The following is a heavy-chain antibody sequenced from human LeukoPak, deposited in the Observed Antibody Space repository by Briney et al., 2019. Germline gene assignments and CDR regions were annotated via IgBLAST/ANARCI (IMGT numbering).Heavy chain of an antibody. J-gene: IGHJ4*02. CDR1: GFTFSSYE. V-gene: IGHV3-48*03. D-gene: IGHD3-22*01. CDR2: ISSSGRSK. Sequence: GSLRLSCAASGFTFSSYEMNWVRQAPGKGLEWVSYISSSGRSKYYADSVKGRFTISRDNAKNSLYLQMNSLRAEDTAVYYCAREYDRSYYFDYWGQGTLVTVSS. CDR3: AREYDRSYYFDY.